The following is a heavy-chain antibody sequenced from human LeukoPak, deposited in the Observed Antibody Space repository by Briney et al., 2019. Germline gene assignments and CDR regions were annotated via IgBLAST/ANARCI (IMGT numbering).Heavy chain of an antibody. CDR2: YYGGTT. V-gene: IGHV4-59*01. Sequence: AETLSLTCTVSGGSFISYYWSWVRQSPGQGLEWIGYYGGTTSYSPSLKTRVSMSIDRSKNQFSLTLFSVTPADTAIYYCVRDCTGGSCYPPSDGFDIWGQGTKVTVSS. CDR1: GGSFISYY. D-gene: IGHD2-15*01. CDR3: VRDCTGGSCYPPSDGFDI. J-gene: IGHJ3*02.